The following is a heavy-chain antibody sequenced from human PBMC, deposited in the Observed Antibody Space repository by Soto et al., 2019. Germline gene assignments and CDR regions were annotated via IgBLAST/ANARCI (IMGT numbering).Heavy chain of an antibody. V-gene: IGHV4-34*01. CDR3: ARGRYSSGWD. D-gene: IGHD6-19*01. CDR1: GGSFSGYY. CDR2: INHSGST. J-gene: IGHJ4*02. Sequence: QVQLQQWGAGLLKPSETLSLTCAVYGGSFSGYYWSWIRQPPGKGLEWIGEINHSGSTNYNPSLKSRVTISVDTSKNQFALKLSSVTAADTAAYYCARGRYSSGWDWGQGTLVTVSS.